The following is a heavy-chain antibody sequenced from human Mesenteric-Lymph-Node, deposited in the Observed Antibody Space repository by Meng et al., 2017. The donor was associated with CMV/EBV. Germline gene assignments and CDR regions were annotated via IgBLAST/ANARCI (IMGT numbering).Heavy chain of an antibody. CDR1: GFIFGQYG. Sequence: GESLKISCTTSGFIFGQYGINWVRQAPGKGLEWVGFIRSNAYGGTTQYAASVKGRFTISRDDSKSIAFLQMNSLQNDDTAVYYCNLFDPQYEYYYGMDVWGQGTTVTVSS. CDR2: IRSNAYGGTT. V-gene: IGHV3-49*04. D-gene: IGHD3-3*01. J-gene: IGHJ6*02. CDR3: NLFDPQYEYYYGMDV.